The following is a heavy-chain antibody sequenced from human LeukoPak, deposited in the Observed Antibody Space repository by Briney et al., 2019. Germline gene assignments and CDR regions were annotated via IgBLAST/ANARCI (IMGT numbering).Heavy chain of an antibody. CDR1: GGSISSNY. CDR2: FYHSGST. Sequence: SETLSHTRIVSGGSISSNYWSWIRQPPGKGLEWTGSFYHSGSTYYNPSLKSRVTISVDTSENQFSLRLNSVTATDTAVYYCARSCDSSGYYLFDLWGRGTLVTVSS. V-gene: IGHV4-59*08. CDR3: ARSCDSSGYYLFDL. J-gene: IGHJ2*01. D-gene: IGHD3-22*01.